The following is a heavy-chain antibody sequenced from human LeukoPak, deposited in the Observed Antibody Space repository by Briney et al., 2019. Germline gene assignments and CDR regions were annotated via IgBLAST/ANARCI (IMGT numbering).Heavy chain of an antibody. J-gene: IGHJ6*04. CDR1: GGSISSYY. CDR3: ARAYYDILTVDV. V-gene: IGHV4-59*12. Sequence: SETLSLTCTVSGGSISSYYWSWIRQPPGKGLEWIGYIYYSGSTNYNPSLKSRVTISVDTSKNQFSLKLSSVTAADTAVYYCARAYYDILTVDVWGKGTTVTISS. D-gene: IGHD3-9*01. CDR2: IYYSGST.